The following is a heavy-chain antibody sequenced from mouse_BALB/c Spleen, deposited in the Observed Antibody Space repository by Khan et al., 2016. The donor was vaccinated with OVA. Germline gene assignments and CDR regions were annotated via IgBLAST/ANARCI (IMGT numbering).Heavy chain of an antibody. J-gene: IGHJ2*01. V-gene: IGHV14-3*02. Sequence: VQLQQSGAELVKSGATVKLSCTASALTIKDTYMHWLKQWPEQGLEWIGRIDPPNGKTKYDSKFQGKATIAADTSSNTSYLQHSSMTTEDTAGYYCAGMAGKWGQGTTLTVSS. CDR1: ALTIKDTY. CDR3: AGMAGK. CDR2: IDPPNGKT.